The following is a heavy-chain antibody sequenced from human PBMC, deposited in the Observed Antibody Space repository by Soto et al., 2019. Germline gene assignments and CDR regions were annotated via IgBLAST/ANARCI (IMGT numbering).Heavy chain of an antibody. D-gene: IGHD5-12*01. Sequence: EVQVVESGGGLIQPGGSLRLSCEVSGFSVTANYMSWVRQAPGKGLEWVSVIYSGGSTYYIDSVKGRFSISRDISKNTVYLQTNSLRAEDTAVYYCHGYGYWGQGTLVTVSS. CDR1: GFSVTANY. J-gene: IGHJ4*02. V-gene: IGHV3-53*01. CDR2: IYSGGST. CDR3: HGYGY.